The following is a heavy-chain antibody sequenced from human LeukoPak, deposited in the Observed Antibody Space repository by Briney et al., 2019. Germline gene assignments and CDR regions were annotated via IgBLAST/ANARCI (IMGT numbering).Heavy chain of an antibody. Sequence: GSSVKVSCKASGGTFSSYAISWVRQAPGQGFEWMGGIIPIFGTANYAQKFQGRVTITTDESTSTAYMELSSLRSEDTAVYYCARRSGYYYREFDPWGQGTLVTVSS. V-gene: IGHV1-69*05. J-gene: IGHJ5*02. D-gene: IGHD3-22*01. CDR1: GGTFSSYA. CDR2: IIPIFGTA. CDR3: ARRSGYYYREFDP.